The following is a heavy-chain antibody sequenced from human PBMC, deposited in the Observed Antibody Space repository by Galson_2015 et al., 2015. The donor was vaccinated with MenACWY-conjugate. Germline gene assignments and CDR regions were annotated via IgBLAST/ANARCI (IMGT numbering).Heavy chain of an antibody. Sequence: SLRLSCAASGFTFSSYWVHWVRQAPGKGLVWVSRINSDGSSTSYADSVKGRFTISRDNAKNTLYLQMNSLRAEDTAVYYCAQYCSSTSCYAGKGAWGQGTLVTISS. CDR1: GFTFSSYW. V-gene: IGHV3-74*01. D-gene: IGHD2-2*01. CDR3: AQYCSSTSCYAGKGA. J-gene: IGHJ5*02. CDR2: INSDGSST.